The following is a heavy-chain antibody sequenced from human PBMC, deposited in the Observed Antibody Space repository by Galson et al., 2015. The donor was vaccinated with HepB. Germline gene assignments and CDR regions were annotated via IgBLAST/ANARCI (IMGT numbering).Heavy chain of an antibody. Sequence: SLRLSCAASGFTFSSYAMTWVRQAPGKGLEWVSVTSGSGGNTYYADSVKGRFTISRDNSRNTLYLQMNSLRAEDTAVYFCAKGSSSWRRRSTYYFDYWGQGTLVTVSS. D-gene: IGHD6-13*01. CDR1: GFTFSSYA. CDR3: AKGSSSWRRRSTYYFDY. CDR2: TSGSGGNT. V-gene: IGHV3-23*01. J-gene: IGHJ4*02.